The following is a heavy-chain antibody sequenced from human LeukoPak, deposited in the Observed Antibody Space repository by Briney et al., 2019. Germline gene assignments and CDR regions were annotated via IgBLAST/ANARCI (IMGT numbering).Heavy chain of an antibody. D-gene: IGHD6-13*01. CDR1: GFIFSSYG. CDR2: ISYDGSNK. V-gene: IGHV3-30*18. Sequence: GGSLRLSCAASGFIFSSYGMHWVRQAPGKGLEWVAVISYDGSNKYYADSVKGRFTISRDNSKNTLYLQMNSLRAEDTAVYYCAKDRKLGSSSWFDYWGQGTLVTVSS. CDR3: AKDRKLGSSSWFDY. J-gene: IGHJ4*02.